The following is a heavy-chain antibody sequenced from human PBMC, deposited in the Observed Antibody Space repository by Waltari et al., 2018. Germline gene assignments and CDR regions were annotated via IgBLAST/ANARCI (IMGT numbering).Heavy chain of an antibody. J-gene: IGHJ1*01. CDR3: ARVGYYYDSSGYSEAFHFHQ. V-gene: IGHV3-23*01. D-gene: IGHD3-22*01. CDR1: GFTFSHYV. CDR2: ITGSGGNT. Sequence: EVQLLESGGGLVQPGESLTPSCAASGFTFSHYVMGWVRQAPGQGLDWVASITGSGGNTYYADSVKGRFAISRDNSNNTLYLQMKSLRAEDTAVYYCARVGYYYDSSGYSEAFHFHQWGQGTLVTVSS.